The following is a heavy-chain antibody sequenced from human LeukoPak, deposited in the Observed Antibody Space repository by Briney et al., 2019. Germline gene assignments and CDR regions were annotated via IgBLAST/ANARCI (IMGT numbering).Heavy chain of an antibody. J-gene: IGHJ6*03. V-gene: IGHV4-34*01. CDR1: GGSFSGYY. CDR3: ARISLVKVSSWYYYYYMDV. CDR2: INHSGST. Sequence: SETLSLTCAVSGGSFSGYYWTWIRQPPGKGLEWIGEINHSGSTNYNPSLKSRVTISVDTSKNQFSLKLSSVTAADTAVYYCARISLVKVSSWYYYYYMDVWGKGTTVTISS.